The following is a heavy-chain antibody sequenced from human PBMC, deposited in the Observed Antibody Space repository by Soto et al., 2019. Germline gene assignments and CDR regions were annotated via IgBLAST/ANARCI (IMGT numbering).Heavy chain of an antibody. CDR3: AKGTQCDLLSGYCFYY. V-gene: IGHV3-21*04. D-gene: IGHD3-3*01. CDR2: LSSTTNYI. Sequence: GGTLRLSCAASGFTFTRYSMNWVRQAPGKGLEWVSSLSSTTNYISYAASMKGRFTVSRVNAKNSVYLEMNSLSAEETSVYYCAKGTQCDLLSGYCFYY. J-gene: IGHJ6*01. CDR1: GFTFTRYS.